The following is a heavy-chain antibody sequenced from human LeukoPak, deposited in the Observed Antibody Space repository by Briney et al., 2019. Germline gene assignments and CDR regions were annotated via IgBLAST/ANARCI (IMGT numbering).Heavy chain of an antibody. D-gene: IGHD3-10*01. CDR1: GFTFSSYN. CDR3: ARDKYGSGSYSWSKRLDS. J-gene: IGHJ4*02. Sequence: GGSLSLSWAAPGFTFSSYNMTWFRKAPGKGLEWASFIISSSSYIYYADSVKGRFTISRDNAKNSLYLQMNNLRAEDTAVYYCARDKYGSGSYSWSKRLDSWGQGTLVTVSS. V-gene: IGHV3-21*01. CDR2: IISSSSYI.